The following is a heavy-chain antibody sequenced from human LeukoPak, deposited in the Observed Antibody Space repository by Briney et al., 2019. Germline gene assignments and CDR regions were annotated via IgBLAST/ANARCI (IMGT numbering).Heavy chain of an antibody. D-gene: IGHD6-19*01. V-gene: IGHV3-53*01. CDR1: GFLVSSNY. CDR3: ASGSSIYSSGWYGGDC. Sequence: GGSLRLSCAASGFLVSSNYMSWVRQAPGRGLEWVSVMYSGGTTYYADSVKGRFTISRDNSKNTLYLQVNSLRAEDTAVYYCASGSSIYSSGWYGGDCWGQGTLVTVST. J-gene: IGHJ4*02. CDR2: MYSGGTT.